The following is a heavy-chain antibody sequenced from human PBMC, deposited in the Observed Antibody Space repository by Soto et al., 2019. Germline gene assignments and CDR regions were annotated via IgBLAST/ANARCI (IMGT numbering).Heavy chain of an antibody. V-gene: IGHV1-46*01. D-gene: IGHD2-21*02. Sequence: CITSGYTFTSSYMHWVRQAPGQWLEWMGIINPSGGSTSYAQKFQGRVTMTRDTSTSTVYMELSSLRSEDTAVYYCARTRTPLAYCGGDCLDVWGQGTTVTVSS. CDR1: GYTFTSSY. CDR2: INPSGGST. CDR3: ARTRTPLAYCGGDCLDV. J-gene: IGHJ6*02.